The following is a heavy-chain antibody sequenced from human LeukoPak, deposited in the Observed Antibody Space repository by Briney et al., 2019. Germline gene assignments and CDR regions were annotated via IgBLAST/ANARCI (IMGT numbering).Heavy chain of an antibody. CDR1: EFTFSNYG. J-gene: IGHJ4*02. Sequence: PGGSLRLSCAASEFTFSNYGMHWVRQAPGKRLEWVATISFDGDNKYEADSVKGRFTISRDNSKNTLYLQMNSLRAEDTAVYYCAKGRYSNLPYYFDYWGQGTLVTVSS. D-gene: IGHD6-13*01. CDR3: AKGRYSNLPYYFDY. V-gene: IGHV3-30*18. CDR2: ISFDGDNK.